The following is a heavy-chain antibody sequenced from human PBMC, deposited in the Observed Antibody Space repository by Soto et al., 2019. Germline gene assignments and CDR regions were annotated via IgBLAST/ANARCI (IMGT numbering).Heavy chain of an antibody. V-gene: IGHV1-18*01. CDR3: ERDSGYRGNWASFSDY. Sequence: QGQLVQSGGEVKKPGASVKVSCKASGYTFTDYGISWVRQAPGQGLEWMGWISAYNGNTNYAQKVQGRVTMTTDTSTSTADIELRSLRSDHTAVYYCERDSGYRGNWASFSDYWGQGTLVTVSS. D-gene: IGHD7-27*01. CDR2: ISAYNGNT. CDR1: GYTFTDYG. J-gene: IGHJ4*02.